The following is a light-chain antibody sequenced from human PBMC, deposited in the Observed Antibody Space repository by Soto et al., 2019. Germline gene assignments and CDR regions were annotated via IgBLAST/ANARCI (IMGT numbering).Light chain of an antibody. CDR3: QQYSSSPPT. CDR2: GAS. V-gene: IGKV3-20*01. Sequence: EIVLTQSPGTLSLSPGDRATLSCRASQSLSSRYLAWYRQKPGQAPRLLIYGASNRATGIPDRFSGSGSGTDFNLTISRLEPDDVAVYYCQQYSSSPPTFGGGTKVEIK. J-gene: IGKJ4*02. CDR1: QSLSSRY.